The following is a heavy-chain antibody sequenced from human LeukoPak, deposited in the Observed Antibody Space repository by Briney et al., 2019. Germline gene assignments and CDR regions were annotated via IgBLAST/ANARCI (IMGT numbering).Heavy chain of an antibody. D-gene: IGHD6-13*01. Sequence: GGSLRLSCEVSGFTFSNYWMHWARQAPGKGLVWVSRINTNGSSTTYADSVKGRFTISRDNAKNTLNLQMNSLRTEDTAVYYCARGYSSNYRTDYWGQGTLVTVSS. V-gene: IGHV3-74*01. CDR1: GFTFSNYW. CDR3: ARGYSSNYRTDY. CDR2: INTNGSST. J-gene: IGHJ4*02.